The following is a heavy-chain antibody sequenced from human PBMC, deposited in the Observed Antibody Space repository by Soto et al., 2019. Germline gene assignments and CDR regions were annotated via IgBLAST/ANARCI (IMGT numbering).Heavy chain of an antibody. CDR3: ARVRYYDSSGYVDN. CDR2: IYYSGSA. D-gene: IGHD3-22*01. V-gene: IGHV4-31*03. Sequence: SETLSLTCTVSGGSISSGVYYWIWIRQHPGEGLEWIGYIYYSGSAYYNPSLRSRVTISVDTSKSEFFLKLASVTAADTAVYFCARVRYYDSSGYVDNWGQGTLVTVSS. CDR1: GGSISSGVYY. J-gene: IGHJ4*02.